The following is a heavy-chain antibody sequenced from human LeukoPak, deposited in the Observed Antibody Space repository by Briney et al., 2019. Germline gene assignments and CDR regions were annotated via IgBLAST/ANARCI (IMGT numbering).Heavy chain of an antibody. V-gene: IGHV3-21*04. CDR3: AKDGKGGRYYDGVFDP. J-gene: IGHJ5*02. CDR1: GFTFSSYS. Sequence: GGSLRLSCAASGFTFSSYSMNWVRQAPGKGLEWVSSISSSSSYIYYADSVKGRFTISRDNAKNSLYLQMNSLRAEDTALYYCAKDGKGGRYYDGVFDPWGQRPLLTVSS. CDR2: ISSSSSYI. D-gene: IGHD1-26*01.